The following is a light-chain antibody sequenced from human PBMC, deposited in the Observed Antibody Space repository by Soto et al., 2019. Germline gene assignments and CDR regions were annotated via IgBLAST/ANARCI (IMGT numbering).Light chain of an antibody. V-gene: IGKV3-20*01. Sequence: IVLTQSPGTLSLSPGERASLSCRASQSVSSSYLAWYQQKPGQAPRLLIYGASSRATGIPDRFSGSGSGTNFTLSIIRLESEDFAVYYCQEYGRSPRTFGEGTKVDIK. CDR1: QSVSSSY. J-gene: IGKJ1*01. CDR3: QEYGRSPRT. CDR2: GAS.